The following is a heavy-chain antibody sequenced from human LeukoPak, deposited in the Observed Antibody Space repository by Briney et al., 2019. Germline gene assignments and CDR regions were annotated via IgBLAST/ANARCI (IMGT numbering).Heavy chain of an antibody. CDR2: IIPIFGTA. CDR1: GGTFSSYA. D-gene: IGHD1-1*01. V-gene: IGHV1-69*06. J-gene: IGHJ6*03. CDR3: ARDQGTMRRRRYMDV. Sequence: ASVEVSCKASGGTFSSYAISWVRQAPGQGLEWMGGIIPIFGTANYAQKFQGRVTITADKSTSTAYMELSSLRSEDTAVYYCARDQGTMRRRRYMDVWGKGTTVTVSS.